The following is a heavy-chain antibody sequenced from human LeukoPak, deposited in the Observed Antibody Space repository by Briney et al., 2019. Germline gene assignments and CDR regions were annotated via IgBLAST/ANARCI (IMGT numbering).Heavy chain of an antibody. V-gene: IGHV3-23*01. CDR2: ISGSGGST. Sequence: PGGSLRLSCETSGFSLSTYWMSWVRQAPGKGLEWVSAISGSGGSTYYADSVKGRFTISRDNSKNTLYLQMNSLRAEDTAVYYCAKDRAAAGTELMWFDPWGQGTPVTVSS. D-gene: IGHD6-13*01. CDR3: AKDRAAAGTELMWFDP. J-gene: IGHJ5*02. CDR1: GFSLSTYW.